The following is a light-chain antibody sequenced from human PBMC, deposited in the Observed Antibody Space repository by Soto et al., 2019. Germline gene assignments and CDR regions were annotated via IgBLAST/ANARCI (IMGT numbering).Light chain of an antibody. J-gene: IGKJ3*01. CDR1: QGYRSD. CDR2: AAS. V-gene: IGKV1-6*01. Sequence: AIQVTQSPTSLSASVGDRVTITCRATQGYRSDLGWYQQKPGKAPKLLIYAASNLQTEVPSRFSASRSGTDFTLTINSLQAEDFATYYCQQSYRTLLTFGPGTKVDI. CDR3: QQSYRTLLT.